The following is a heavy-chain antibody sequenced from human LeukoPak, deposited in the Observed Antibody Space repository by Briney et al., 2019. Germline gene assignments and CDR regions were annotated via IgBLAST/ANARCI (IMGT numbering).Heavy chain of an antibody. CDR1: GGSISSNNW. D-gene: IGHD2-15*01. J-gene: IGHJ4*02. CDR3: AREDLILGYCSGGSCPSGYHDY. Sequence: SETLSLTCAVSGGSISSNNWWSWVRQPPGKGLEWIGEIYHSGITNYNPSLKSRVTISVDTSKNQFSLKLSSVTAADTAVYYCAREDLILGYCSGGSCPSGYHDYWGQGTLVTVSS. CDR2: IYHSGIT. V-gene: IGHV4-4*02.